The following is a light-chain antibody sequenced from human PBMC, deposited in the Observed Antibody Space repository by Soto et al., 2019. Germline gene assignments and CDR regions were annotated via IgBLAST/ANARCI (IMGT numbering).Light chain of an antibody. V-gene: IGKV1-17*01. CDR3: QQYYSYPHT. CDR1: QSIDTH. CDR2: EAS. Sequence: DIRMTQSPSSLSASVGDRVTITCRASQSIDTHLNWYQQHPGKAPNALIYEASNLQSGVPSRFSGSGSGTDFTLTISCLQSEDFATYYCQQYYSYPHTFGQGTKLEIK. J-gene: IGKJ2*01.